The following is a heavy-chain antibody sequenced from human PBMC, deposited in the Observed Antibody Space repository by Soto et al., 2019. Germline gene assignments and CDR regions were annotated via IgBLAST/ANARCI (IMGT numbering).Heavy chain of an antibody. D-gene: IGHD2-2*01. J-gene: IGHJ4*02. CDR1: GGSISSSSYY. Sequence: QLQLQESGPGLVKPSETLSLTCTVSGGSISSSSYYWAWVRQPPGKGLEWIGSVYYSGTTYYNPSLKSRVTISEDTSKIQFSLKLSSVTAADTAVFYCARLIHCKTTSCYFDYWGQGTLVTVSS. CDR2: VYYSGTT. CDR3: ARLIHCKTTSCYFDY. V-gene: IGHV4-39*01.